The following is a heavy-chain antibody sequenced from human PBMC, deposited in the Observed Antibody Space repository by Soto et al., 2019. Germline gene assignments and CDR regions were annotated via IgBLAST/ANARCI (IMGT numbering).Heavy chain of an antibody. CDR1: GFTFSDYY. J-gene: IGHJ4*02. V-gene: IGHV3-11*01. CDR2: ISSSVSII. Sequence: GGSLRLSCAASGFTFSDYYMSWIRQAPGKGLEWVSYISSSVSIIYYADSVKGRFTISRDNSKNTLYLQMNSLRAEATAVYYCAKDVLKGWNHFDYWGQGTLVTVSS. CDR3: AKDVLKGWNHFDY. D-gene: IGHD1-1*01.